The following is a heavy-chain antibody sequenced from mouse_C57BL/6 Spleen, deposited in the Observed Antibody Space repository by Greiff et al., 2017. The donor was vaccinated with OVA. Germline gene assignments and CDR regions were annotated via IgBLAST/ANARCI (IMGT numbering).Heavy chain of an antibody. Sequence: VQRVESGAELVKPGASVKLSCKASGYTFTEYTIHWVKQRSGQGLEWIGWFYPGSGSIKYNEKFKDKATLTADKSSSTVYMELSRLTSEDSAVYFCARHDYYYGSSYYFDYWGQGTTLTVSS. D-gene: IGHD1-1*01. CDR3: ARHDYYYGSSYYFDY. CDR2: FYPGSGSI. V-gene: IGHV1-62-2*01. J-gene: IGHJ2*01. CDR1: GYTFTEYT.